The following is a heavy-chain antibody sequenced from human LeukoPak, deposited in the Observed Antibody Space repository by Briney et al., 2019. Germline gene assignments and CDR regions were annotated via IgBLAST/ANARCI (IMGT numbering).Heavy chain of an antibody. CDR1: GFNFSTHG. CDR2: IWYDGSNK. CDR3: ASSIAVAGRLFDY. J-gene: IGHJ4*02. D-gene: IGHD6-19*01. V-gene: IGHV3-33*01. Sequence: GGSLRLSCAASGFNFSTHGMHWVRQAPGKGLEWVAIIWYDGSNKYYADSVKGRFTISRDNSKNTLYLQMNSLRAEDTAVYYCASSIAVAGRLFDYWGQGTLVTVSS.